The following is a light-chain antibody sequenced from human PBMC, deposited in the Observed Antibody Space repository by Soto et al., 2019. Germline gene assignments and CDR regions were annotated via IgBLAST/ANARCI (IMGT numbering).Light chain of an antibody. CDR1: RAINSY. Sequence: DIRFSQSPSFLSASVGDRVTITCRASRAINSYLAWYQQKPGKAPKLLIFAASSLQSGVPSRFSGSRSGPDFTLTISSLQPEDFATYYCQQSYSSPPTFGQGTKVDI. CDR3: QQSYSSPPT. CDR2: AAS. V-gene: IGKV1-39*01. J-gene: IGKJ1*01.